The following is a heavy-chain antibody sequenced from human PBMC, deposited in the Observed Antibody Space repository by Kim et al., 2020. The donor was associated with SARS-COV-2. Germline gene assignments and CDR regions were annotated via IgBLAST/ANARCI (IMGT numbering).Heavy chain of an antibody. V-gene: IGHV1-2*02. CDR2: IATRGVGP. CDR1: GYRFTDNY. J-gene: IGHJ5*01. Sequence: ASVKVSCKASGYRFTDNYIHWVRQAPGQGLDGMGWIATRGVGPRYQQQFEGRVTLTRDTSISTVYMELSSLRSDDTAVYYCTRGSGTSLFDSWGQGTLVTVSS. CDR3: TRGSGTSLFDS.